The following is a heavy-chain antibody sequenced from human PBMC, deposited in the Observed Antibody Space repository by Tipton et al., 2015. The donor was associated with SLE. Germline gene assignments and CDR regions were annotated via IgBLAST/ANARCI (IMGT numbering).Heavy chain of an antibody. D-gene: IGHD7-27*01. CDR2: IYTSGST. V-gene: IGHV4-4*07. CDR1: GGSISSYY. Sequence: TLSLTCTVSGGSISSYYWSWIRQPAGKGLEWIGRIYTSGSTNYNPSLKSRVTMSVDTSKNQFSLKLSSVTAADTAVYYCARDSALGRMGAFDIWGQGTMVTVSS. J-gene: IGHJ3*02. CDR3: ARDSALGRMGAFDI.